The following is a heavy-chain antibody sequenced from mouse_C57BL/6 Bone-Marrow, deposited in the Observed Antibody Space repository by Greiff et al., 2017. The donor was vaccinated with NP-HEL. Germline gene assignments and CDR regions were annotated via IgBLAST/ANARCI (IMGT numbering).Heavy chain of an antibody. CDR2: IYPRSGNT. CDR1: GYTFTSYG. J-gene: IGHJ3*01. V-gene: IGHV1-81*01. Sequence: QVQLQQSGAELVRPGASVKLSCKASGYTFTSYGISWVKQRPGQGLEWIGEIYPRSGNTYYNEKFKGKATLTADKSSSTAYLQLRSLTSEDSAVYYCAHRYYGRGAWFAYWGQGTLVTVSA. D-gene: IGHD1-1*01. CDR3: AHRYYGRGAWFAY.